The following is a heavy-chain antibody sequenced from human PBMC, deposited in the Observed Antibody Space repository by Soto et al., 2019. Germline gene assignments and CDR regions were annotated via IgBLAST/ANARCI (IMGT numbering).Heavy chain of an antibody. V-gene: IGHV3-23*01. CDR2: IGGSAGDI. CDR3: ASLGGSPTYYNGY. Sequence: EVQLLESGGGLVQPGGSLRLSCAASGFTFSSFPMSWARQAPGKGLEWVSSIGGSAGDIHYADYVKGRFTVSRDNSTNTLYLQMNSLRAEDTAVYYCASLGGSPTYYNGYWGQGTLVTVSS. D-gene: IGHD3-10*01. CDR1: GFTFSSFP. J-gene: IGHJ4*02.